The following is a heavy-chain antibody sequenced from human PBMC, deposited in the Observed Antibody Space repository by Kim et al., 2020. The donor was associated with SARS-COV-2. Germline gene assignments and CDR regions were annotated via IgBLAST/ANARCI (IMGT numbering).Heavy chain of an antibody. J-gene: IGHJ4*02. V-gene: IGHV4-34*01. CDR3: AREPESWLQFESMS. CDR1: GGSFSGYY. Sequence: SETLSLTCAVYGGSFSGYYWSWIRQPPGKGLEWIGEINHSGSTNYNPSLKSRVTISVDTSKNQFSLKLSSVTAADTAVYYCAREPESWLQFESMSWGQGTLVTVSS. CDR2: INHSGST. D-gene: IGHD5-12*01.